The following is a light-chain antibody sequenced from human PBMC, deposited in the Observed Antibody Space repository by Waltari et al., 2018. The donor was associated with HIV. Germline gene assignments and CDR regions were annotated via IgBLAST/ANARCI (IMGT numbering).Light chain of an antibody. Sequence: SYDLTQPPSVSVSPGQTARNPGSGDALPKQYTYWYQQKPGQAPVLGIYRDSERPSGIPERFSGSSSGTTVTLTISGVQAEDEADYYCQSADSSGSYVFATGTRVTVL. CDR1: ALPKQY. CDR2: RDS. CDR3: QSADSSGSYV. J-gene: IGLJ1*01. V-gene: IGLV3-25*03.